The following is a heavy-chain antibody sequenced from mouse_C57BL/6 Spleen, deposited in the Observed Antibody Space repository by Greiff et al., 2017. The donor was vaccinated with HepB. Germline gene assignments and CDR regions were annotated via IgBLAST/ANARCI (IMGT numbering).Heavy chain of an antibody. D-gene: IGHD1-1*01. CDR1: GYTFTDYY. Sequence: EVQLQQSGPELVKPGASVKISCKASGYTFTDYYMNWVKQSHGKSLEWIGDINPNNGGTSYNQKFKGKATLTVDKSSSTAYMELRSLTSEDSAVYYCLRGYAMDYWGQGTSVTVSS. CDR3: LRGYAMDY. CDR2: INPNNGGT. V-gene: IGHV1-26*01. J-gene: IGHJ4*01.